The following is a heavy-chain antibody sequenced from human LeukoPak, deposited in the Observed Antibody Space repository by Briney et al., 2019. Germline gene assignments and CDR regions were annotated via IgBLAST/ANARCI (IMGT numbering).Heavy chain of an antibody. CDR1: GFTVSSNY. CDR2: IYSRGNT. D-gene: IGHD6-19*01. Sequence: PGGSLRLSCAASGFTVSSNYMTWVRQAPGKGLEWVSVIYSRGNTYYADSVKGRFTISRDNSKNTLYLQMNSLRAEDTAVYYCARDHSSGWYTNWFDPWGQGTLVTVSS. J-gene: IGHJ5*02. CDR3: ARDHSSGWYTNWFDP. V-gene: IGHV3-66*01.